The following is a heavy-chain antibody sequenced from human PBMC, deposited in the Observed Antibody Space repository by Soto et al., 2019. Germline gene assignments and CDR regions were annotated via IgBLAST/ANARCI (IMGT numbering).Heavy chain of an antibody. J-gene: IGHJ5*02. D-gene: IGHD3-16*01. Sequence: SETLSLTCDISGDSVSSNSXAWNWIRQSPSRGLEWLGRTYXRSXXXXXXAVSVRGRITINPDTSKNQFSLQLKSVTPDXXAVYYCARGRXXXRGDWLDPXXXGTQVTVSX. CDR1: GDSVSSNSXA. CDR2: TYXRSXXXX. CDR3: ARGRXXXRGDWLDP. V-gene: IGHV6-1*01.